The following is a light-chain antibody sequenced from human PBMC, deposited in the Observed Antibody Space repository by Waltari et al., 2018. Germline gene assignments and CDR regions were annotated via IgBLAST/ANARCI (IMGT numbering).Light chain of an antibody. CDR1: SSNLGSNR. Sequence: QSVLTQPPSASGTPGQRVTISCSGSSSNLGSNRINWYQQLPGTAPKLLIYSNNQRPSGVPDRFSGSKSGTSASLAISGLQSEDEADYHCAAWDDSLNGVIFGGGTKLTVL. CDR3: AAWDDSLNGVI. J-gene: IGLJ2*01. V-gene: IGLV1-44*01. CDR2: SNN.